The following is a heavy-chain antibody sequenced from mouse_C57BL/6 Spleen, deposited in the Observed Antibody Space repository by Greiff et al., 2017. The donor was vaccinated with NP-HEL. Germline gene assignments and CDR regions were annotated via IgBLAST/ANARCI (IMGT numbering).Heavy chain of an antibody. Sequence: EVQLQESGPGMVKPSQSLSLTCTVTGYSITSGYDWHWIRHFPGNKLEWMGYISYSGSTNYNPSLKSRISITHDTSKNHFFLKLNSVTTEDTATYYCARENLLLRFFDYWGQGTTLTVSS. CDR3: ARENLLLRFFDY. D-gene: IGHD1-1*01. CDR2: ISYSGST. V-gene: IGHV3-1*01. CDR1: GYSITSGYD. J-gene: IGHJ2*01.